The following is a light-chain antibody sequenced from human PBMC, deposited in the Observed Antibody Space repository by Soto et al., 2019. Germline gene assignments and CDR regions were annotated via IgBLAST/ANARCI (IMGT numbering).Light chain of an antibody. CDR2: RAS. Sequence: EIVLTQSPGTLSVSPGDRATLSCRASRSISSNLAWYQQKPGQGPRLLIYRASTRATGVPARFSGRGSGTEFPLTISSLQSEDSAVYYSQHYHNWPPLIFGGGTRVEIK. V-gene: IGKV3-15*01. CDR3: QHYHNWPPLI. J-gene: IGKJ4*01. CDR1: RSISSN.